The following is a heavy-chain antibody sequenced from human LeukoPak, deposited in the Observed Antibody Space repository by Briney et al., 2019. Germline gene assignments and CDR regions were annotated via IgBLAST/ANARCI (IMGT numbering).Heavy chain of an antibody. CDR2: VEHDGSRT. D-gene: IGHD4-17*01. J-gene: IGHJ4*02. Sequence: PGGSLRLACAASGFTFTSYCMHWVRQPPGKGLVWVSRVEHDGSRTAYADSVTGRFTISRDNARYMVYLQMNSLRAEDTGVYYCATDLGWAQGTLVTVSS. CDR1: GFTFTSYC. CDR3: ATDLG. V-gene: IGHV3-74*01.